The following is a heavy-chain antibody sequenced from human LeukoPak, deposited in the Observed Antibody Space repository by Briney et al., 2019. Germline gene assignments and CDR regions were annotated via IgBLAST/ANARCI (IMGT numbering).Heavy chain of an antibody. CDR1: GFTFSSYW. CDR3: ARPGCGGNCYYRMDV. D-gene: IGHD2-21*01. CDR2: VSDSGTRT. J-gene: IGHJ6*04. Sequence: GGSLRLSCVASGFTFSSYWMHWVRQVPGKGLAWVSAVSDSGTRTFYADSVKGRFAISRDNSRNTLFLQMNSLRADDTAVYYCARPGCGGNCYYRMDVWGKGTTVTVSS. V-gene: IGHV3-23*01.